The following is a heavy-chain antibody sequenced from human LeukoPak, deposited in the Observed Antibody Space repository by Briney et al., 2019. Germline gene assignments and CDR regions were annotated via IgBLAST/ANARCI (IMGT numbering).Heavy chain of an antibody. D-gene: IGHD2-15*01. Sequence: SETLSLTCTVSGVSISSYYWSWIRQPPGKGLEWIGYVYYSGSTNYNPSLKSRVTISVDTSKNQFSLKLSSVTAADTAVYYCARDRWGYCSGGSCYSKNWFDPWGQGTLVTVSS. CDR2: VYYSGST. V-gene: IGHV4-59*01. CDR3: ARDRWGYCSGGSCYSKNWFDP. J-gene: IGHJ5*02. CDR1: GVSISSYY.